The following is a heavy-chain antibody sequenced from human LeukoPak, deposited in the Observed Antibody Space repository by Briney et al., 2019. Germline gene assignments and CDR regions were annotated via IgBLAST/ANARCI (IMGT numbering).Heavy chain of an antibody. D-gene: IGHD5-18*01. Sequence: ASVKVSCKASGYTFTRYDIKWVRQATGQGLEWMGWMNPNSGNTGYAQKFQGRLTMTRNTSISTAYMELSSLRSEDTAVYYCARYTAMALDYYYYYMDVWGKGTTVTVSS. CDR1: GYTFTRYD. V-gene: IGHV1-8*01. J-gene: IGHJ6*03. CDR2: MNPNSGNT. CDR3: ARYTAMALDYYYYYMDV.